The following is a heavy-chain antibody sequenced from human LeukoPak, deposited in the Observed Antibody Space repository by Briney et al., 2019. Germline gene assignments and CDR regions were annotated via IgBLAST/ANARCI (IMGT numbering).Heavy chain of an antibody. Sequence: PGGSLRLSCAASGFTFSSYGMHWVRQAPGKGLEWVPFIRYDGSNKYYADSVKGRFTISRGNAKTSLYLQMNSLRAEDTAVYYCARDLSGIAGYTYGRGIDYWGQGTLVTVSS. CDR1: GFTFSSYG. J-gene: IGHJ4*02. CDR2: IRYDGSNK. V-gene: IGHV3-30*02. D-gene: IGHD5-18*01. CDR3: ARDLSGIAGYTYGRGIDY.